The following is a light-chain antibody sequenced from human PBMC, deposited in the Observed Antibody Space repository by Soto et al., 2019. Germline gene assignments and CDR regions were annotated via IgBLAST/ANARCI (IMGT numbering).Light chain of an antibody. Sequence: QSVLTQPRSVSGSPGQSATISCTGTANDVGGHNYVSWYQQHPGEAPKLLIYDVTERPSGVPDRFSGSKSGNTAPLTISGLQTEDEADYYCYSYAGTYTFVFGTGTKVTVL. CDR2: DVT. V-gene: IGLV2-11*01. J-gene: IGLJ1*01. CDR3: YSYAGTYTFV. CDR1: ANDVGGHNY.